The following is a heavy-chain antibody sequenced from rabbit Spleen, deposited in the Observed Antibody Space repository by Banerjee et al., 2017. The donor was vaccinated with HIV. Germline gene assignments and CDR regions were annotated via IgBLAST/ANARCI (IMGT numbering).Heavy chain of an antibody. Sequence: QSLEESGGDLVKPGASLTLTCTASGVSFSSSSYMCWVRQPPGKGLEWIACIAVGSGGFTYYANWAKGRFTISKTSSTTVTLQVTSLTAADTATYFCARDTSSSFSSYGMDLWGQGTLVTVS. CDR2: IAVGSGGFT. V-gene: IGHV1S40*01. J-gene: IGHJ6*01. CDR3: ARDTSSSFSSYGMDL. CDR1: GVSFSSSSY. D-gene: IGHD1-1*01.